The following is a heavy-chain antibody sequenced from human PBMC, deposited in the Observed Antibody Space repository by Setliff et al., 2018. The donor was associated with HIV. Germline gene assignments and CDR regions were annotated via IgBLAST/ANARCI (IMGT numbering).Heavy chain of an antibody. D-gene: IGHD3-3*01. Sequence: YFTCTVSGGSISSTSYYWGWIRKPPGKGLEWIGSVYYRGSTYYNPSLKGRVTISIDTSKNQFSLKLSSVTAADTATYYCALPYDLWSDYSGPWFDPRGQGTLVTVSS. CDR2: VYYRGST. J-gene: IGHJ5*02. CDR3: ALPYDLWSDYSGPWFDP. CDR1: GGSISSTSYY. V-gene: IGHV4-39*07.